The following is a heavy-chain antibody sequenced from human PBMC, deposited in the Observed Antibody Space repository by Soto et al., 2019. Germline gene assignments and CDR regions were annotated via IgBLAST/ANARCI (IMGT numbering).Heavy chain of an antibody. D-gene: IGHD2-15*01. Sequence: EVQLLESGGGLVQPGGSLRLSCAASGSSFSNYAMTWVRQAPGKGLEWVSAISGSGDSTYYADSVKGRFTISRDNSKNTLYLQMNSLRAEDTAVYYCAKYAGIVVVVATVSAPLDYWGQGTLVTVSS. CDR2: ISGSGDST. V-gene: IGHV3-23*01. CDR3: AKYAGIVVVVATVSAPLDY. CDR1: GSSFSNYA. J-gene: IGHJ4*02.